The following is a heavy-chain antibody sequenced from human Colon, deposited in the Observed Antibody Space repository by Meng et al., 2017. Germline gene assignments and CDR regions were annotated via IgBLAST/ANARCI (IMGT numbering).Heavy chain of an antibody. CDR2: ISGSGGSA. D-gene: IGHD6-19*01. J-gene: IGHJ4*02. CDR1: GFSFNNYA. Sequence: LVGAGGGFVQPGGSLRLSCAASGFSFNNYAMSWVRQAPGKGLEWVSGISGSGGSAWYADSVKGRLTISRDNSKKTVYLQVNNLRAEDTAVYYCAKDQWYSNGHYYFDYWGQGALVTVSS. V-gene: IGHV3-23*04. CDR3: AKDQWYSNGHYYFDY.